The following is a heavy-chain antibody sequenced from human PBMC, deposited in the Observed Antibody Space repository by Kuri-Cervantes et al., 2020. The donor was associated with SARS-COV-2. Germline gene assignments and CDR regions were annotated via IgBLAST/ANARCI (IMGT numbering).Heavy chain of an antibody. Sequence: SETLSLTCAVYGESFSGYYWSWIRQPPGKGLEWIGEINHSGSTNYNPSLKSRVTISVDTSKNQFSLKLSPVTAADTAVYYCATWELLGGYWGQGTLVTVSS. J-gene: IGHJ4*02. V-gene: IGHV4-34*01. CDR1: GESFSGYY. CDR3: ATWELLGGY. D-gene: IGHD1-26*01. CDR2: INHSGST.